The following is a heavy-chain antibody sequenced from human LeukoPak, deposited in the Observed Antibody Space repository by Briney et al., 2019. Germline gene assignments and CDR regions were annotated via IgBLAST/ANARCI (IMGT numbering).Heavy chain of an antibody. V-gene: IGHV3-53*01. Sequence: GVPLRLSCAPCIHIRRCSHKRGRREAPGEGLEGVSVIYSGGRTYYADSVKGRFTISRDNSKNTLYLQMNSLRAEDTAVYYCAKDRTPMVRGVSSGWYYFDYWGQGTLVTVSS. J-gene: IGHJ4*02. CDR1: IHIRRCSH. D-gene: IGHD3-10*01. CDR2: IYSGGRT. CDR3: AKDRTPMVRGVSSGWYYFDY.